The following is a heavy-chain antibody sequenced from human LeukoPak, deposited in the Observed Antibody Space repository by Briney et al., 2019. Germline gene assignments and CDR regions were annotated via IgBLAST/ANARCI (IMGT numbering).Heavy chain of an antibody. CDR1: GFNSYW. CDR2: IKQDGSEK. J-gene: IGHJ4*02. Sequence: DPGGSLRLSCAASGFNSYWMSWVRQAPGKGLEWVANIKQDGSEKYYVDSVKGRFTISRDNVKNSLYLQMNSLRAEDTAVYYCASPAYGDYALFDYWGQGTLVTVSS. D-gene: IGHD4-17*01. CDR3: ASPAYGDYALFDY. V-gene: IGHV3-7*01.